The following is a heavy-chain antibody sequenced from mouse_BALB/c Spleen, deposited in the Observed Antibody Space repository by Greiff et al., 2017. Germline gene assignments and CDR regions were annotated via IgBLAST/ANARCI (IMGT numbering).Heavy chain of an antibody. Sequence: QVQLKESGPGILQPSQTLSLTCSFSGFSLSTSGMGVGWIRQPSGKGLEWLAHIWWDDVKRYNPALNSRLTISKDTSSSQVFLKIASVDTADTATDYCARTDGVYWYFDVWGAGTTVTVSS. D-gene: IGHD1-1*02. V-gene: IGHV8-8*01. CDR2: IWWDDVK. CDR3: ARTDGVYWYFDV. J-gene: IGHJ1*01. CDR1: GFSLSTSGMG.